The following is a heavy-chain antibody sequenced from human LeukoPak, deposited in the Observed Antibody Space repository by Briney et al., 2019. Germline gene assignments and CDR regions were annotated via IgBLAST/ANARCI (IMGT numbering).Heavy chain of an antibody. V-gene: IGHV1-69*05. J-gene: IGHJ4*02. CDR3: ARSHFYGGNSLEVYFDY. CDR1: GGTFSSYA. D-gene: IGHD4-23*01. Sequence: VASVKVSCKASGGTFSSYAISWVRQAPGQGLEWMGRIIPIFGTANYAQKFQGRVTITTDESTSTAYMELSSLRSEDTAVYYCARSHFYGGNSLEVYFDYWGQGTLVTVSS. CDR2: IIPIFGTA.